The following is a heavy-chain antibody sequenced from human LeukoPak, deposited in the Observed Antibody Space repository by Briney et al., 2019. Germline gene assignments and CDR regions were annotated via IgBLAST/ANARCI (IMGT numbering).Heavy chain of an antibody. CDR3: ARGGENYYDSSGYYPFDY. J-gene: IGHJ4*02. D-gene: IGHD3-22*01. Sequence: GGSLRLSCAASGFTFSDYYMSWIRQAPGKGLEGVSYISSSGSTIYYADSVKGRFTISRDNAKNSLYLQMNSLRAEDTAVYYCARGGENYYDSSGYYPFDYWGQGTLVTVSS. CDR2: ISSSGSTI. V-gene: IGHV3-11*01. CDR1: GFTFSDYY.